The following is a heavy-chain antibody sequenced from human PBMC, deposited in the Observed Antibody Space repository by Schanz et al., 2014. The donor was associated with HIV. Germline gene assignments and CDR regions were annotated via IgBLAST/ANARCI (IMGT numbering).Heavy chain of an antibody. CDR2: INPNSGAT. J-gene: IGHJ5*02. CDR3: ARGASVAARGWFDP. D-gene: IGHD3-10*01. CDR1: GGTLTNYA. V-gene: IGHV1-2*02. Sequence: QVQLVQSGAEVKKPGSSVKVSCKPSGGTLTNYAISWVRQAPGQGLEWMGWINPNSGATQYAQKFQDRVTMTREKSISTVYMGLTSLTPDDTAVYFCARGASVAARGWFDPWGQGTLIIVSS.